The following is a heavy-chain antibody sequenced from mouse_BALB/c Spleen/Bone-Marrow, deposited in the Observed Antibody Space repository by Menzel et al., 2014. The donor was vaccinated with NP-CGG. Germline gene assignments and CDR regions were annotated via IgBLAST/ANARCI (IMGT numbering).Heavy chain of an antibody. Sequence: EVKLMESGGGLVQPGGSLELSCATSGFTFSDYYMYWVRQTPEKRLEWVAYISNGGGSTYYPDTVKGRFTISRDNAKNTLYLQMSRLKSEDTAMYYCASTYYGNPFAYWGQGTLVTVSA. CDR2: ISNGGGST. V-gene: IGHV5-12*02. J-gene: IGHJ3*01. D-gene: IGHD2-10*01. CDR3: ASTYYGNPFAY. CDR1: GFTFSDYY.